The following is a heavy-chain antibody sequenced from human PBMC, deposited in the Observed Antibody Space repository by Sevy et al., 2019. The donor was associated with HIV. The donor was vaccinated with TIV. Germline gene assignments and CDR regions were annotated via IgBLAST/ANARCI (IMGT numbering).Heavy chain of an antibody. CDR3: ARGSYYESSGYLND. D-gene: IGHD3-22*01. CDR1: GFTFSSYS. Sequence: GGSLRLSCAASGFTFSSYSMNWVRQAPGKGLEWVSYISSSSSTIYYADSVKGRFTISRDNAKNSLYLQMNSLRDEDTAVYYCARGSYYESSGYLNDWGQGTLVTVSS. CDR2: ISSSSSTI. J-gene: IGHJ4*02. V-gene: IGHV3-48*02.